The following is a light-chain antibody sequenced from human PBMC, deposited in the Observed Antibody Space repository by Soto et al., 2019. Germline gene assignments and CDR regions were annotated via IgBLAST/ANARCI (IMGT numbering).Light chain of an antibody. V-gene: IGKV1-39*01. CDR3: RQGYRVPT. CDR2: RAS. J-gene: IGKJ5*01. CDR1: QSISTY. Sequence: DIQMTQSPSSLSASVGDRVTITCRANQSISTYLKVYQQKPGKAPELLIVRASNLQSRVPSRFSGSGSGTDFTLTISSLQIEDFATYYCRQGYRVPTFGHVTRLEIK.